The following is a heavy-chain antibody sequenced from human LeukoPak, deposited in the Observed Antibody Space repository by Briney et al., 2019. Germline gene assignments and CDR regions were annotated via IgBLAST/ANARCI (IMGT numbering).Heavy chain of an antibody. V-gene: IGHV3-9*01. CDR1: GFTFDDYA. CDR3: ARGSADYYDSSGLTNHYYYYMDV. D-gene: IGHD3-22*01. CDR2: ISWNSGSI. Sequence: HPGGSLRLSCAASGFTFDDYAMHWVRQAPGKGLEWVSGISWNSGSIGYADSVKGRFTISRDNAKNSLYLQMNSLRAEDTAVYYCARGSADYYDSSGLTNHYYYYMDVWGKGTTVTVSS. J-gene: IGHJ6*03.